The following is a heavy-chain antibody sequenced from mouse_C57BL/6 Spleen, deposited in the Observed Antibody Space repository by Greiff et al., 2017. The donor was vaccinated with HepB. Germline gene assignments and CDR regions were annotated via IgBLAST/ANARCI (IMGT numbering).Heavy chain of an antibody. J-gene: IGHJ3*01. D-gene: IGHD3-2*02. CDR3: ARSGGFY. Sequence: EVQLQQSGPELVKPGASVKISCKASGYSFTGYYMNWVKQSPEKSLEWIGEINPSTGGTTYNQKFKAKATLTVDKSSSTAYMQLKSLTSEDSAVYYCARSGGFYWGQGTLVTVSA. CDR1: GYSFTGYY. V-gene: IGHV1-42*01. CDR2: INPSTGGT.